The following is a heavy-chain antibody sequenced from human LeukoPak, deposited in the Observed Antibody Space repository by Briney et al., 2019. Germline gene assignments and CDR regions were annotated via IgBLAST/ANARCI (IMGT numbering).Heavy chain of an antibody. D-gene: IGHD3-22*01. CDR1: GYSFTSYW. J-gene: IGHJ4*02. Sequence: RGASLQISCQGSGYSFTSYWIGWVRQLPGKGLEWMGIIYSGDSDTRYSPSFQGQVTISADKSISTAYLQWSSLKAADTAMYYCARHGSGYKISGFDYWGQGTLVTVSS. V-gene: IGHV5-51*01. CDR2: IYSGDSDT. CDR3: ARHGSGYKISGFDY.